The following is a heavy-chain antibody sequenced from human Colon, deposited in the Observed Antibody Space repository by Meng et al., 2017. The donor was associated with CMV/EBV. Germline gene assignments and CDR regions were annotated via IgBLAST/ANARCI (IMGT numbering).Heavy chain of an antibody. D-gene: IGHD2-2*01. CDR2: ISYIGGT. J-gene: IGHJ6*02. CDR1: GGSISSSTYY. Sequence: SETLSLTCTVSGGSISSSTYYWGWIRQAPGKGLEWIGGISYIGGTYFNPSLKSRVTMSVDMSENQFSLKLSSVTAADTAVYYCARLPLGYCSTTSCFQNGMDVWGQG. V-gene: IGHV4-39*01. CDR3: ARLPLGYCSTTSCFQNGMDV.